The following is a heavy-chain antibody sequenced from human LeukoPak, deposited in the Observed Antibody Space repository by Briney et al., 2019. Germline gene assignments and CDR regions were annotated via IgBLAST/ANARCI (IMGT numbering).Heavy chain of an antibody. CDR3: ARVSYDFWSGYRIPYYYYGMDV. Sequence: GGSLRLSCAASGFTFSDYYMSWIRQAPGRGLEWVSYISSSGSTIYYADSVKGRFTISRDNAKNSLYLQMNSLRAEDTAVYYCARVSYDFWSGYRIPYYYYGMDVWGQGTTVTVSS. D-gene: IGHD3-3*01. V-gene: IGHV3-11*01. CDR1: GFTFSDYY. CDR2: ISSSGSTI. J-gene: IGHJ6*02.